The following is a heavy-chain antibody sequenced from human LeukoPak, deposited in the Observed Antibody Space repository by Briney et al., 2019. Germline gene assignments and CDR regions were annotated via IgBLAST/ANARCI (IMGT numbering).Heavy chain of an antibody. CDR2: IYYSGST. J-gene: IGHJ4*02. CDR3: ARAGDDYGDYSFDY. D-gene: IGHD4-17*01. CDR1: GGSISTYY. Sequence: SETLSLTCAVSGGSISTYYWSWIRQHPGKGLEWIGYIYYSGSTYYNPSLKSRVTISVDTSKNQFSLKLSSVTAADTAVYYCARAGDDYGDYSFDYWGQGTLVTVSS. V-gene: IGHV4-31*11.